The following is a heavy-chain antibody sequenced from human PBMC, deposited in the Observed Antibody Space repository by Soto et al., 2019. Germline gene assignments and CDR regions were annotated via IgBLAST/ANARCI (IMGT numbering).Heavy chain of an antibody. D-gene: IGHD6-13*01. J-gene: IGHJ6*02. V-gene: IGHV1-46*01. CDR3: ARATSAGNGRRVDV. CDR2: INPSGGST. Sequence: QVQLVQSGTEVKEPGASVSLSCKASGYTFTTYYIHWVRQAPGQGLEWMGMINPSGGSTTYAQNFQGRVTMNRDTSKSTVYMDLNSLRSDDTAVYYCARATSAGNGRRVDVWGQGTTVTVSS. CDR1: GYTFTTYY.